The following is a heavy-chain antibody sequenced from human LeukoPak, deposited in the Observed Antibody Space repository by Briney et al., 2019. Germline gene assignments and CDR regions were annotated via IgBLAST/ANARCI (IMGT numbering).Heavy chain of an antibody. V-gene: IGHV3-30*02. D-gene: IGHD3-10*01. CDR3: ARGVARYYGSGSYDY. CDR2: IRYDGSNK. Sequence: GGSLRLSCAASGFTFSSYGMHWVRQAPGKGLEWVAFIRYDGSNKYYADSVKGRFTISRDNSKNTLYLQMNSLRAEDTAVYYCARGVARYYGSGSYDYWGQGTLVTVSS. J-gene: IGHJ4*02. CDR1: GFTFSSYG.